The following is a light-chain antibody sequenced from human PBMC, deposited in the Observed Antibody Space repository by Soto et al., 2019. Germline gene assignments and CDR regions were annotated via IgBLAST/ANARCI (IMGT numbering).Light chain of an antibody. V-gene: IGKV1-33*01. J-gene: IGKJ1*01. CDR1: QDIATY. CDR2: DAS. CDR3: QQYDNLPPTWT. Sequence: VQMTQSPSSLSASVVHRVTITCQASQDIATYLNWYQQKPGKAPNLLIYDASNLETGVPSRFSGGGSGTHFTFTISNLQPEDIATYYCQQYDNLPPTWTFGQGTNVDNK.